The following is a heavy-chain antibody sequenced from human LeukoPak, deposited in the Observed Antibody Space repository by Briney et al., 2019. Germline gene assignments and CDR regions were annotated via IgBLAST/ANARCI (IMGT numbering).Heavy chain of an antibody. V-gene: IGHV1-24*01. Sequence: ASVRVSCKVSGNTLSELAVHWVRQAPGKGLEWMGGVDPDDGQRIYAQKFQGRVTMTEDTSKDTAYMELSRLRSEDSAVYSTPGPGDVLTARDAFDVWGLGTLVVVSS. CDR2: VDPDDGQR. CDR3: PGPGDVLTARDAFDV. CDR1: GNTLSELA. D-gene: IGHD2-21*02. J-gene: IGHJ3*01.